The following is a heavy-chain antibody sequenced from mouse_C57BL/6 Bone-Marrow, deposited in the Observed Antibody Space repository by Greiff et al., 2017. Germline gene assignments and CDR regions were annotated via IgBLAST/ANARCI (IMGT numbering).Heavy chain of an antibody. CDR3: AREGGYYPLYFDY. CDR1: GFTFSSYA. V-gene: IGHV5-4*01. Sequence: EVKVVESGGGLVKPGGSLKLSCAASGFTFSSYAMSWVRQTPEKRLEWVATISDGGSYTYYPDNVKGRFTISRDNAKNNLYLHMSHLKSEDTAMYYCAREGGYYPLYFDYWGQGTTLTVSS. D-gene: IGHD2-3*01. J-gene: IGHJ2*01. CDR2: ISDGGSYT.